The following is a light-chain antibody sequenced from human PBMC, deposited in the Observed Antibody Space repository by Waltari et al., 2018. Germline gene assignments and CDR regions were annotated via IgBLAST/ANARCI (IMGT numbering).Light chain of an antibody. V-gene: IGKV3-11*01. J-gene: IGKJ4*01. CDR2: GAS. CDR3: MQALQSPPT. Sequence: EIVLTQSPATLSLSPGERATLSCRASQSVDSYLLWYQQKPGQTPRLLVYGASNRATGIPARFSGSGSGTDFTLKITRVEAEDVGVYYCMQALQSPPTFGGGTKVDIK. CDR1: QSVDSY.